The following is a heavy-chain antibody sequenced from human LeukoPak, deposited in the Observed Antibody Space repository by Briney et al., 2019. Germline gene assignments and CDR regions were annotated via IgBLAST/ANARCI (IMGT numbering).Heavy chain of an antibody. CDR2: IYSGGST. CDR1: GFTFSSYA. D-gene: IGHD1-26*01. J-gene: IGHJ4*02. Sequence: GGSLRLSCAASGFTFSSYAMSWVRQAPGKGLEWVSAIYSGGSTYYADSVKGRFTISRHNSKNTLYLQMNSLRAEDTAVYYCARVGADYFDYWGQGTLVTVSS. CDR3: ARVGADYFDY. V-gene: IGHV3-53*04.